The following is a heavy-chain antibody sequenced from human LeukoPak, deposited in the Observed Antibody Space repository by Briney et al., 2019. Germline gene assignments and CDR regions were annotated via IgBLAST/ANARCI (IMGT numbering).Heavy chain of an antibody. D-gene: IGHD3-10*01. V-gene: IGHV3-23*01. CDR3: AKWQYYGSGDDY. CDR1: GFTFSSYA. Sequence: PGGSLRLSCAASGFTFSSYAMSWVRQAPGKGLEWVSLISGSGGSKYYADSVKGRFTISRDNSKNTLFLQMNSLRAEDTAIYYCAKWQYYGSGDDYWGQGTLVTVSS. J-gene: IGHJ4*02. CDR2: ISGSGGSK.